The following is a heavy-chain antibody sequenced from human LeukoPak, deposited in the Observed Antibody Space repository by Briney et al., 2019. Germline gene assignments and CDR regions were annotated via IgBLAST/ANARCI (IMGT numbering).Heavy chain of an antibody. V-gene: IGHV4-34*01. CDR2: INHSGST. Sequence: SETLSLTCAVYGGSFSGYYWSWIRQPPGKGLEWIGEINHSGSTNYNPSLKSRVTISVDTSKNQFSLKLSSVTAADTAVYYCARGPHSSSSLHYYGMDVWGQGTTVTVPS. CDR3: ARGPHSSSSLHYYGMDV. J-gene: IGHJ6*02. CDR1: GGSFSGYY. D-gene: IGHD6-6*01.